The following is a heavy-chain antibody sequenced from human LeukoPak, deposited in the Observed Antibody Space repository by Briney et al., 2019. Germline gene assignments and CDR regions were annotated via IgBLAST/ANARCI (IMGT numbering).Heavy chain of an antibody. V-gene: IGHV1-18*01. J-gene: IGHJ4*02. CDR2: ISAYNGNT. Sequence: GASVKVSCKASGYTFTSYGISWVRQAPGQGLEWMGWISAYNGNTNYAQKFQGRVTMTRDTSTSTVYMELSSLRSEDTAVYYCARDAAAADYWGQGTLVTVSS. D-gene: IGHD6-13*01. CDR3: ARDAAAADY. CDR1: GYTFTSYG.